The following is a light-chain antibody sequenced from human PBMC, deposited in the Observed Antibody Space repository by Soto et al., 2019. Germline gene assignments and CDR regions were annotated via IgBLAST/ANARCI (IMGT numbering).Light chain of an antibody. CDR2: AAS. CDR1: QGIRND. J-gene: IGKJ4*01. CDR3: LEAYNYPLT. V-gene: IGKV1-6*01. Sequence: AIQMTQSPSALSASVGDRVNITCRASQGIRNDLGWYQQKPGKAPKLLIYAASSLQSGVPSRFSDSGSGTDFTLTISSLQPEDFANYYCLEAYNYPLTFGGGTKVESK.